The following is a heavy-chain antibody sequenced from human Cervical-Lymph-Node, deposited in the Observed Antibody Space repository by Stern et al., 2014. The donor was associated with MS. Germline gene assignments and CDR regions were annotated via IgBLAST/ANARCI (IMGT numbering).Heavy chain of an antibody. D-gene: IGHD2-15*01. CDR2: ISAYGGNT. V-gene: IGHV1-18*01. CDR1: GYTFTSYG. Sequence: QVQLVESGAEVKKPGASVKVSCKASGYTFTSYGISWVRQAPGQGLEWMGRISAYGGNTNYAQRLQGRVTMTTDTSTSTACMELRSLRSDYTAVYYCARGLLGSENAFDIWGQGPMVTFSS. CDR3: ARGLLGSENAFDI. J-gene: IGHJ3*02.